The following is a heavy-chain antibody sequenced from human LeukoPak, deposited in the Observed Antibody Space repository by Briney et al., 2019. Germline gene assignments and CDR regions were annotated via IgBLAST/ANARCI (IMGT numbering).Heavy chain of an antibody. D-gene: IGHD5-12*01. J-gene: IGHJ3*02. Sequence: GASVKVSCKASGYTFTGHYMHWVRQAPGQGLEWMGWIYPKSGGTNYAQKFQSRVTMTRDTSITTAFMELNILKSDDTVVYYCVRDGYSGGAFDIWGQGTMVTVSS. CDR2: IYPKSGGT. CDR3: VRDGYSGGAFDI. CDR1: GYTFTGHY. V-gene: IGHV1-2*02.